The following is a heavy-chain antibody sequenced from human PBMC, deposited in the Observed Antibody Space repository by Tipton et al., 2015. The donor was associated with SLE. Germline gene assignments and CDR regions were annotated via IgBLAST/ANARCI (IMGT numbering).Heavy chain of an antibody. CDR2: ISWNSGDI. CDR3: ATRQGSDY. Sequence: GSLRLSCAASGFTFSSYNMNWVRQAPGKGLEWVSGISWNSGDIGYADSVKGRFTITRDNAKNSLYLQMNSLRAEDTAVYYCATRQGSDYWGQGTLVTVSS. V-gene: IGHV3-21*01. J-gene: IGHJ4*02. CDR1: GFTFSSYN. D-gene: IGHD3-10*01.